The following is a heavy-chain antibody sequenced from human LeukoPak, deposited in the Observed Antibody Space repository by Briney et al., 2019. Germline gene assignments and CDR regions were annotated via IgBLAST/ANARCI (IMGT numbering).Heavy chain of an antibody. J-gene: IGHJ4*02. CDR1: GFTFSSYG. V-gene: IGHV3-23*01. CDR2: ISGSGDST. Sequence: GGSLRLSCAASGFTFSSYGMTWVRQAPGKGLEWVSAISGSGDSTYYADSVKGRFTISRDNSKNTVYLQMNSLRADDTAVYYCAKFDTQWCVWYYFDYWGQGILVTVSS. D-gene: IGHD2-8*01. CDR3: AKFDTQWCVWYYFDY.